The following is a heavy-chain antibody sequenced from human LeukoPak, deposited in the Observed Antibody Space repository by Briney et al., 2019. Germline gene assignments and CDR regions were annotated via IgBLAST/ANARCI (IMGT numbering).Heavy chain of an antibody. D-gene: IGHD1-26*01. CDR2: IYYTGST. CDR3: SRSGMTGRAT. Sequence: SETLSLTCTVSGGSISSYYWSWIRQPPGKGLEWIGYIYYTGSTNYNPSLKSRVTISVDTSKNQFSLQLTSVSAADTAVYFCSRSGMTGRATWGQGTLVTVSS. V-gene: IGHV4-59*12. CDR1: GGSISSYY. J-gene: IGHJ4*02.